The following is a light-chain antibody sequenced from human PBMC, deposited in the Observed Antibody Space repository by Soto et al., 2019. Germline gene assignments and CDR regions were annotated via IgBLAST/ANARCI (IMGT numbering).Light chain of an antibody. CDR1: HSDIGGYNY. J-gene: IGLJ3*02. V-gene: IGLV2-14*01. CDR3: CSYAGSYTWV. Sequence: QSALTQPASVSGSPGQSITISCTGTHSDIGGYNYVSWYQHHPGKAPKLMISEVSNRPSGVSHRFSGSKSGNTASLTISGLQAEDEADYYCCSYAGSYTWVFGGGTKVTVL. CDR2: EVS.